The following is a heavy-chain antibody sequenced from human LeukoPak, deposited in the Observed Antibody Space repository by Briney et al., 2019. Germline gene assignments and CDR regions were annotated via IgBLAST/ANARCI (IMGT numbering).Heavy chain of an antibody. CDR1: GFTFSSYG. CDR2: ISYDGSNK. D-gene: IGHD1-26*01. CDR3: AKDQVGATKD. J-gene: IGHJ4*02. Sequence: GGSLRLSCAASGFTFSSYGTHWVRQAPGKGLEWVAVISYDGSNKYYADSVKGRFTISRDNSKNTLYLQMNSLRAEDTAVYYCAKDQVGATKDWGQGTLVTVSS. V-gene: IGHV3-30*18.